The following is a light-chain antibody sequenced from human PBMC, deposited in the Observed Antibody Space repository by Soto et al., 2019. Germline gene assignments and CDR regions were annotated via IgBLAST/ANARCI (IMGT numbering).Light chain of an antibody. J-gene: IGLJ3*02. CDR3: AAWDDSLNGPV. CDR2: SNN. V-gene: IGLV1-44*01. Sequence: QSVLTQPPSASGTPGQRVTISCSGSSSNIGSNTVNWYQQLPGTAPTVLIHSNNQRPSGVPDRFSGSKSGTSASLAISGLQSEDEADYHCAAWDDSLNGPVFGGGTKVTVL. CDR1: SSNIGSNT.